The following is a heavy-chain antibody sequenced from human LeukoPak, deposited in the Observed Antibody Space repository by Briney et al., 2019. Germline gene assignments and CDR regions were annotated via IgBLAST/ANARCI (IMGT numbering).Heavy chain of an antibody. V-gene: IGHV3-7*01. CDR3: ARSTGWYPFPDY. J-gene: IGHJ4*02. CDR2: INQDGSEK. D-gene: IGHD6-19*01. Sequence: PGASLRLSCTASRFSFSSYWMTWVSQDPGKGLEWVASINQDGSEKYYVDSVKGRFTISTDNPKNSLYLQMISLRAEDTAVYYCARSTGWYPFPDYWGQGTLVTVSS. CDR1: RFSFSSYW.